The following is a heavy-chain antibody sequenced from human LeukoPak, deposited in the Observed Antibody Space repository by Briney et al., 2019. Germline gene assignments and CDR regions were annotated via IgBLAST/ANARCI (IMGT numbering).Heavy chain of an antibody. Sequence: GASVKVSCKASGYTFTGYYMHWVRQAPGQGLEWMGWINPNSGGTNYAQKFQGRVTMTRDTSISTAYMELSRLRSDDTAVYYCVREKNRSLGYSYGLGYWGQGTLVTVSS. D-gene: IGHD5-18*01. J-gene: IGHJ4*02. V-gene: IGHV1-2*02. CDR2: INPNSGGT. CDR3: VREKNRSLGYSYGLGY. CDR1: GYTFTGYY.